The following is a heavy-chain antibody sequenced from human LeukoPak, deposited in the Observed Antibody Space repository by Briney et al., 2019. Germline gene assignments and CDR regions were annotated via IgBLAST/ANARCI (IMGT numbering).Heavy chain of an antibody. J-gene: IGHJ4*02. D-gene: IGHD3-10*01. V-gene: IGHV4-61*01. CDR2: IYYSGST. CDR3: ARGVSYGSGSYYPSPFDY. CDR1: GGSISSSSYY. Sequence: SETLSLTCTVSGGSISSSSYYWSWIRQPPGKGLEWIGYIYYSGSTNYNPSLKSRVTISVDTSKNQFSLKLSSVTAADTAVYYCARGVSYGSGSYYPSPFDYWGQGTLVTVSS.